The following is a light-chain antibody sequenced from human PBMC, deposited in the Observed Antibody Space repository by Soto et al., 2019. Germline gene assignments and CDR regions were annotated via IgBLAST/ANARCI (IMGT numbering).Light chain of an antibody. CDR2: GAS. CDR1: QGIANF. CDR3: QPLNSFPNP. Sequence: IQLTQSPSSLSASVGDRVTISCRASQGIANFLAWYQQKPGKAPKLLIYGASTLQSGVPSRFSGSGSGTDFNLTISSLQPEDFATYYCQPLNSFPNPCGPGPKVDIK. V-gene: IGKV1-9*01. J-gene: IGKJ3*01.